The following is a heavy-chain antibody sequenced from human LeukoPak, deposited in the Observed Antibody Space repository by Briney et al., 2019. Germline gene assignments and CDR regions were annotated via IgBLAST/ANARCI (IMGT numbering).Heavy chain of an antibody. J-gene: IGHJ4*02. CDR1: GFTFSSYS. V-gene: IGHV3-21*01. CDR3: AGDGSDSSGYYFDY. CDR2: ISSSSSYI. D-gene: IGHD3-22*01. Sequence: GGSLRLSCAASGFTFSSYSMNWVRQAPGKGLEWVSSISSSSSYIYYADSVKGRFTISRDNAKNSLYLQMNSLRAEDTAVYYCAGDGSDSSGYYFDYWGQGTLVTVSS.